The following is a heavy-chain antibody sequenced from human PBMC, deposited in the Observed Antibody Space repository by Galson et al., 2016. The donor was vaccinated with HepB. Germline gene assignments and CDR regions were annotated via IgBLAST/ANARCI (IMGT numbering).Heavy chain of an antibody. CDR3: ARGTIFGVVTSIYYFDY. CDR2: NYYRGST. Sequence: TLSLTCTVSGASISSGGYYWSWTRQHPGEGMEWIGYNYYRGSTYYNPSLHSRGIISLDTSKNQFSLKLTSVTAADTAVYYCARGTIFGVVTSIYYFDYWGQGTLVTVSS. CDR1: GASISSGGYY. D-gene: IGHD3-3*01. J-gene: IGHJ4*02. V-gene: IGHV4-31*03.